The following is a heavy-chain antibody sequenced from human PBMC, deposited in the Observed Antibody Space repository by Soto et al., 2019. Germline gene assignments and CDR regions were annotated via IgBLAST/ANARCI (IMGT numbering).Heavy chain of an antibody. CDR3: ARGYYYDSSGAPETYYYYGMDV. CDR1: GFTFSSYG. D-gene: IGHD3-22*01. J-gene: IGHJ6*02. CDR2: IWYDGSNK. V-gene: IGHV3-33*01. Sequence: QVQLVESGGGVVQPGRSLRLSCAASGFTFSSYGMHWVRQAPGKGLEWVAVIWYDGSNKYYADSVKGRFTISRDNSKNTLYLQMNSLRAEDTAVYYCARGYYYDSSGAPETYYYYGMDVWGQGTTVTVSS.